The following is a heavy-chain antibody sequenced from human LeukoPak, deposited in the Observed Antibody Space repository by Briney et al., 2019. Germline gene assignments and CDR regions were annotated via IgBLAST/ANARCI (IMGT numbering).Heavy chain of an antibody. Sequence: GGSLRLSCAASGFTFSNAWMSWVRQAPGKGLEWVGRIKSKTDGGTTDYAAPVKGRFTISRDDSKNTLYLQMNSLKTEDTAVYYCTTDPTYYDILTGLPPSNYWGQGTLVTVSS. CDR2: IKSKTDGGTT. D-gene: IGHD3-9*01. CDR3: TTDPTYYDILTGLPPSNY. CDR1: GFTFSNAW. V-gene: IGHV3-15*01. J-gene: IGHJ4*02.